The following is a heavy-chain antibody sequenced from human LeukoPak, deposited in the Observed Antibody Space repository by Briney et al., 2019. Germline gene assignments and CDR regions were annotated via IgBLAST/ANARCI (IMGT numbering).Heavy chain of an antibody. D-gene: IGHD2-8*01. V-gene: IGHV3-23*01. CDR2: ISGSGGST. CDR3: AKDLVVLMVYAMTSFDY. J-gene: IGHJ4*02. Sequence: GGSLRLSCAASGFTFSSYAMSWVRQAPGKGLEWVSAISGSGGSTYYADSVKGRFTISRDNSKNTLYLQMNSLRAEDTAVYYCAKDLVVLMVYAMTSFDYWGQGTLVTVSS. CDR1: GFTFSSYA.